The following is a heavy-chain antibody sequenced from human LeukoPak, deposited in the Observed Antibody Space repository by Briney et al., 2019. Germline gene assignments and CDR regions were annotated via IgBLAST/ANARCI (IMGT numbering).Heavy chain of an antibody. J-gene: IGHJ5*01. D-gene: IGHD6-19*01. Sequence: PGGSLRLSCAASGFTFSKYRMLWVRQAPGKGLESVSRINTDGTVTTYADSVKGRFTVSRDNADNTMFLQMNSVRDEDTAVYYCATKQWLAPPPDSRGQGTRVTVSS. CDR2: INTDGTVT. CDR1: GFTFSKYR. V-gene: IGHV3-74*01. CDR3: ATKQWLAPPPDS.